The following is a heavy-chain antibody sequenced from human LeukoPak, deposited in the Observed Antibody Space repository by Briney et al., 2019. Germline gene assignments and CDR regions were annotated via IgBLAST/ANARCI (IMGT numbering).Heavy chain of an antibody. CDR2: INPNSGGT. D-gene: IGHD5-12*01. CDR1: GYTFTSYY. J-gene: IGHJ4*02. V-gene: IGHV1-2*02. Sequence: ASVKVSCKASGYTFTSYYMHWVRQAPGQGLEWMGWINPNSGGTNYAQNFQGRVTMTRDTSISTAYMELSRLKSDDTAVYYCARQSSANDYAFDYWGQGTLVTVSS. CDR3: ARQSSANDYAFDY.